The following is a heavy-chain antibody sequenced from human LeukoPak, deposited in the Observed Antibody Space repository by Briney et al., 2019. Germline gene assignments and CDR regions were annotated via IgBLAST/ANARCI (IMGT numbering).Heavy chain of an antibody. CDR3: SRAYSTGWLGINDY. CDR1: GFTFSDYA. V-gene: IGHV3-49*04. D-gene: IGHD6-19*01. CDR2: IRNKANGGTA. J-gene: IGHJ4*02. Sequence: NPGRSLRLSCTASGFTFSDYAMSWVRQAPGKGLEWVGFIRNKANGGTADYAAPVKGRFTISRDDSKTIAYLQMNSLKTEDTAVYYCSRAYSTGWLGINDYWGQGALVTVSS.